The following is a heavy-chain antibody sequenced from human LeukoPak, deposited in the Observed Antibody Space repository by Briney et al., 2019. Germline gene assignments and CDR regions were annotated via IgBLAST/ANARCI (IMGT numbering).Heavy chain of an antibody. V-gene: IGHV4-59*01. CDR1: GASISSYY. J-gene: IGHJ4*02. Sequence: PSETLSLTCTVSGASISSYYWSWIRKPPDKGLEWIGHIHYTGSTNSNPSLKSRVTMSVDTSKNQLSLNLRSVTAADTAMYYCARGLESSSWYYVYWGQGSLVTVSS. D-gene: IGHD6-13*01. CDR3: ARGLESSSWYYVY. CDR2: IHYTGST.